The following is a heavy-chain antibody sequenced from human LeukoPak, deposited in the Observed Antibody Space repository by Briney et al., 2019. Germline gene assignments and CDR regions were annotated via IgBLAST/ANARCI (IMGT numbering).Heavy chain of an antibody. CDR1: GGSISSYY. V-gene: IGHV4-59*01. J-gene: IGHJ4*02. D-gene: IGHD6-19*01. CDR2: IYYSGST. Sequence: SETLSLTCTVSGGSISSYYWSWIRQPPGKGLEWIGYIYYSGSTNYNPSLKSRVTISVDTSKNQFSPKLSSVTAADTAVYYCARGYSSGPLDFDYWGQGTLVTVSS. CDR3: ARGYSSGPLDFDY.